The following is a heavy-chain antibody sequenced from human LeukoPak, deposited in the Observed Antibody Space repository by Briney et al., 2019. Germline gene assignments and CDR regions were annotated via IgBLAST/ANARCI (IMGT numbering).Heavy chain of an antibody. CDR3: ARRSRDGWYCDY. CDR2: IRYDGSNK. D-gene: IGHD5-24*01. CDR1: GFTFSSYG. Sequence: GGSLRLSCAASGFTFSSYGMHWVRQAPGKGLEWVAFIRYDGSNKYYADSVKGRFTISRDNSKNTLYLQMNSLRTEDTAVYYCARRSRDGWYCDYWGQGTLVTVSS. V-gene: IGHV3-30*02. J-gene: IGHJ4*02.